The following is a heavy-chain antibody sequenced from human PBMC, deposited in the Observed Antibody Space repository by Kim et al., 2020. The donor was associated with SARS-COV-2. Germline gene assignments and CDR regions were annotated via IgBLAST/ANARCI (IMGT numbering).Heavy chain of an antibody. Sequence: ASVKVSCKTSGYAFTEYHIHWVRQAPGQGLEWMGIIKANGYTTLYAQKFQGRVTMTSDTSATTVYMELSGLRYDDTAVYYCARGREVAFYFDSWGQGTLV. V-gene: IGHV1-46*01. D-gene: IGHD3-3*02. CDR3: ARGREVAFYFDS. CDR2: IKANGYTT. CDR1: GYAFTEYH. J-gene: IGHJ4*02.